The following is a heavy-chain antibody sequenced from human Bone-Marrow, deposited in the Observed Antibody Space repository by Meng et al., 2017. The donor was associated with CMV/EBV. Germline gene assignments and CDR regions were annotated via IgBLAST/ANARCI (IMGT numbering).Heavy chain of an antibody. Sequence: GSLRLSCVVYGGSFSGYYWSWIRKPPGKGLEWIGEINHRGGTNYNSSLKSRVIKSVDTSKNQFSLKLSSVTAADTATYYCARTGSRYYDFWSGYSHFDYWGQGTLVTGST. V-gene: IGHV4-34*01. CDR2: INHRGGT. D-gene: IGHD3-3*01. J-gene: IGHJ4*02. CDR3: ARTGSRYYDFWSGYSHFDY. CDR1: GGSFSGYY.